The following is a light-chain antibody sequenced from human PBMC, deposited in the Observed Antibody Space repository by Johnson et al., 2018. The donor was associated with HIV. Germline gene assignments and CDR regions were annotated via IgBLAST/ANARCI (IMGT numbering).Light chain of an antibody. J-gene: IGLJ1*01. CDR3: ETGDSRLGGYYV. CDR2: DND. CDR1: SSNIGNNY. V-gene: IGLV1-51*01. Sequence: QSVLTQPPSVSAAPGQKVTISCSGSSSNIGNNYVSWFQQLPGTAPKLLIYDNDKRPSGIPDRFSGSKSGTSATLGITGLQTGDEADYYCETGDSRLGGYYVFGSGTRLTVL.